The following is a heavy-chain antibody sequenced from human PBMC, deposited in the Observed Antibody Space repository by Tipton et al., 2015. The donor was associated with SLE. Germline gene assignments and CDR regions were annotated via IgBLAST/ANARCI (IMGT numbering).Heavy chain of an antibody. V-gene: IGHV3-11*05. J-gene: IGHJ4*02. CDR2: ISSSSSYT. CDR3: ARGGRYFDWSYGDSDY. D-gene: IGHD3-9*01. CDR1: GFKFSDYY. Sequence: SLRLSCAAFGFKFSDYYMSWIRQAPGKGLEWVSDISSSSSYTDYADSVKGRFTISRDNANNSLYLQMNSLRAEDTAVYYCARGGRYFDWSYGDSDYWGQGTLVTVSS.